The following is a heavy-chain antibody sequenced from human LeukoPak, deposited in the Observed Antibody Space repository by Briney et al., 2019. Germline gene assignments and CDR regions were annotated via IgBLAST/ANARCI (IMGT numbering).Heavy chain of an antibody. V-gene: IGHV3-7*03. J-gene: IGHJ4*02. CDR1: GFIFSQYS. CDR3: ATPLDYHDNSGFHQGGD. Sequence: GGSLRLSCAASGFIFSQYSMNWVRQAPGKGLEWVANIKEDGSKKNYVDSVKGRFTISRDNAKNSLYLQMTSLRAEDTAMYYCATPLDYHDNSGFHQGGDWGQGTLVTVSS. CDR2: IKEDGSKK. D-gene: IGHD3-22*01.